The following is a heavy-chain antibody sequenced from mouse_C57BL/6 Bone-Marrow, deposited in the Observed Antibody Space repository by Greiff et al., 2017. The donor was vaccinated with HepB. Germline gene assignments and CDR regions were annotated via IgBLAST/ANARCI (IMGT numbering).Heavy chain of an antibody. J-gene: IGHJ3*01. CDR1: GYTFSSYW. CDR3: ARWYYSNY. V-gene: IGHV1-80*01. Sequence: VQLQQSGAELVKPGASVKISCKASGYTFSSYWMNWVKQRPGKGLEWIGQIYPGDGDTNYNGKFKDKATLTADKSSSTAYMQLSSLTSEDSAVYFCARWYYSNYWGQGTLVTVSA. D-gene: IGHD2-5*01. CDR2: IYPGDGDT.